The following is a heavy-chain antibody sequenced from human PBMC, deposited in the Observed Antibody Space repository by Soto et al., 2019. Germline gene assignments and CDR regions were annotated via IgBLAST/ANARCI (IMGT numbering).Heavy chain of an antibody. V-gene: IGHV3-30*18. CDR2: ISYDGSNK. CDR3: AKDLAAAVLLYYFDY. D-gene: IGHD6-13*01. CDR1: GFTFSSYG. J-gene: IGHJ4*02. Sequence: QVQLVESGGGVVQPGRSLRLSCAASGFTFSSYGMHWVRQAPGKGLEWVAVISYDGSNKYYADSVKGRFTISRDNSKNTLYLQMNSLRAEDTAVYYCAKDLAAAVLLYYFDYWGQGTLVTVSS.